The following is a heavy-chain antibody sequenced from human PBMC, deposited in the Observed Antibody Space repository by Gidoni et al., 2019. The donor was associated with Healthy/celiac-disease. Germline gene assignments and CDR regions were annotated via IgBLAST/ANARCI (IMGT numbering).Heavy chain of an antibody. V-gene: IGHV3-30*18. J-gene: IGHJ4*02. Sequence: QVQLVESGGGVVQPGRSLRLSCAASGFTFSSYGMHWVRQAPGKGLEWVAVISYDGSNKYYADSVKGRFTISRDNSKNTLYLQMNSLRAEDTAVYYCAKDYGSGPDYWGQGTLVTVSS. CDR3: AKDYGSGPDY. CDR2: ISYDGSNK. CDR1: GFTFSSYG. D-gene: IGHD3-16*01.